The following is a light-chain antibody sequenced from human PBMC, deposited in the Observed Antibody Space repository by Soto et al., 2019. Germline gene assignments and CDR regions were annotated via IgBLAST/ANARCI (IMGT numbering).Light chain of an antibody. V-gene: IGKV3-11*01. Sequence: ETVLTQSPATLSLSPGERATLSCRASQSVSSYLAWYQQKPGQAPRLLIYDASNRATGIPARFSGSGSGTDFTLTISSLDPEDFAVYYCQQLSTWPRTFCQGTKVDIK. CDR1: QSVSSY. J-gene: IGKJ1*01. CDR2: DAS. CDR3: QQLSTWPRT.